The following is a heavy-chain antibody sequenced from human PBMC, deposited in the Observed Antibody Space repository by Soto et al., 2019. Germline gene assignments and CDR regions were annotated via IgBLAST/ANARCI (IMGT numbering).Heavy chain of an antibody. D-gene: IGHD3-10*01. V-gene: IGHV4-59*08. J-gene: IGHJ4*02. Sequence: QVQLQESGPGLVKPSETLSLTCTVSGGSFSSYLWSWIRQPPRKGLEWIGYMYYSGSTHYNPSLKSQAHISVDTSKNPFSLKLESVTAADTALYYCARSRVDFGLFDYWGQGTLVTVSS. CDR3: ARSRVDFGLFDY. CDR2: MYYSGST. CDR1: GGSFSSYL.